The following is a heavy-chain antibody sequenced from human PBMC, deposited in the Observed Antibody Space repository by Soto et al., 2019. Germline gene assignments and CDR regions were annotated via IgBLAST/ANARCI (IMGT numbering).Heavy chain of an antibody. Sequence: SETLSLTCAVYGGSFSGYYWSWIRQPPGKGLEWIGEINHSGSTNYNPSLKSRATISVDTSKNQFSLKLSSVTAADTAVYYCARRYSPLVPGGFDPWGQGTLVTVSS. J-gene: IGHJ5*02. D-gene: IGHD6-13*01. CDR3: ARRYSPLVPGGFDP. CDR1: GGSFSGYY. V-gene: IGHV4-34*01. CDR2: INHSGST.